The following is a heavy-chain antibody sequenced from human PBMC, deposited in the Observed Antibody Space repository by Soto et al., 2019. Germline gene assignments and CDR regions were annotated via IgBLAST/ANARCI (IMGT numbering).Heavy chain of an antibody. CDR1: GGTFSSYA. CDR3: ARYIPRIAAAGTAFDY. Sequence: QVQLVQSGAEVKKPGSSVNVSCKASGGTFSSYAISWVRQAPGQGLEWMGGIIPIFGTANYAQKFQGRVTITADKSTSTAYMELSSLRSEDTAVYYCARYIPRIAAAGTAFDYWGQGTLVTVSS. CDR2: IIPIFGTA. D-gene: IGHD6-13*01. J-gene: IGHJ4*02. V-gene: IGHV1-69*06.